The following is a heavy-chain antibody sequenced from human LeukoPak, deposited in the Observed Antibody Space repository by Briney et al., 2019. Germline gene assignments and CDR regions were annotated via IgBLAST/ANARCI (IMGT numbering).Heavy chain of an antibody. CDR1: GYTLTELS. J-gene: IGHJ4*02. Sequence: ASVKVSCKVSGYTLTELSMHWVRQAPGKGLEWMGGFDPEDGETIYAQKFQGRVTMTEDTSTDTAYMELSSLRSEDTAVYYCATAYMFTDYYDSSGPCYWGQGTLVTVSS. V-gene: IGHV1-24*01. D-gene: IGHD3-22*01. CDR3: ATAYMFTDYYDSSGPCY. CDR2: FDPEDGET.